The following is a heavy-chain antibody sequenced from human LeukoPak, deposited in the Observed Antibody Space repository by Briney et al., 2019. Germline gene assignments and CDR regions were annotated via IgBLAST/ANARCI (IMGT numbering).Heavy chain of an antibody. CDR3: ASDLSY. CDR2: IKQDGSKK. CDR1: GFTFSNNW. V-gene: IGHV3-7*01. Sequence: GGSLRLSCAASGFTFSNNWMSWVRQAPGKGLEWVANIKQDGSKKNNVDSVKGRFSISRDNDKKSMYLQINSLRADDTAVYYWASDLSYWGQGTLVTVSS. J-gene: IGHJ4*02.